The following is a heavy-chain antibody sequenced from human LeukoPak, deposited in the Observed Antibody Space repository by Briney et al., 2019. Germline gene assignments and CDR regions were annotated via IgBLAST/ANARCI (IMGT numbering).Heavy chain of an antibody. CDR1: GFTFSNYW. CDR3: ARASAAGRYYYGMDV. Sequence: GGSLRLSCAASGFTFSNYWMTWVRQAPGKGLELVANIKQDGSEKYYVDSVKGRFTISRDNAKNSLYLQMNSLRAEDTAVYYCARASAAGRYYYGMDVWGQGTTVTVSS. D-gene: IGHD6-13*01. V-gene: IGHV3-7*03. J-gene: IGHJ6*02. CDR2: IKQDGSEK.